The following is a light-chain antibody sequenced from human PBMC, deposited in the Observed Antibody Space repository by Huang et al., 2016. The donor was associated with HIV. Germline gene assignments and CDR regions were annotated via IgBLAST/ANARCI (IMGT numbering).Light chain of an antibody. CDR1: QGISSR. CDR3: QQAYSFPRALT. CDR2: TAS. Sequence: DIQMTQSPSSVSASVGDRVTITCRASQGISSRLAWYQQKPGKAPNLLIYTASSLQSGVPSRVSGSGSGTDFTLTISSLQPEDFATYYCQQAYSFPRALTFGGGTKVEIK. V-gene: IGKV1-12*01. J-gene: IGKJ4*01.